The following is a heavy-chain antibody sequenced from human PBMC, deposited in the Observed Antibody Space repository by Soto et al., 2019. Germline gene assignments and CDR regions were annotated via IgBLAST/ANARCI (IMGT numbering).Heavy chain of an antibody. D-gene: IGHD2-2*01. J-gene: IGHJ4*01. CDR1: GFTFSSYG. Sequence: PGGSLRLACAASGFTFSSYGMHWVRQAPGKGLEWVAVIWYDGSNKYYADSVKGRFTISRDNSKNTLYLQMNSLRAEDTAVYYCAREPYCNSTRCYGYFDYWGHGTLVIVSS. V-gene: IGHV3-33*01. CDR3: AREPYCNSTRCYGYFDY. CDR2: IWYDGSNK.